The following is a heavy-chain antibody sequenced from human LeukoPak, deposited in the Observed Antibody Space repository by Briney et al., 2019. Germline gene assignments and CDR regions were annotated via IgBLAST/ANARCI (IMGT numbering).Heavy chain of an antibody. V-gene: IGHV1-2*02. J-gene: IGHJ3*02. CDR1: GYTFTDYY. D-gene: IGHD3-10*01. CDR3: AREFNTYYYGSGSHDAFDI. Sequence: ASVKVSCKASGYTFTDYYIHWVRQAPGQGLEWMGWITPYSGGTDYAQKFQGRVTMTMDTSTSTVYMELSRLRSDDTAVYYCAREFNTYYYGSGSHDAFDIWGQGTEVTVS. CDR2: ITPYSGGT.